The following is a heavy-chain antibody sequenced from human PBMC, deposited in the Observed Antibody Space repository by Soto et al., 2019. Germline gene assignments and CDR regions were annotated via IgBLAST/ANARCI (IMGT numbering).Heavy chain of an antibody. CDR2: IYYSGST. CDR1: GGSISSGNYY. CDR3: ARTPLHGDKANCYFDY. Sequence: SETLSLTCTVSGGSISSGNYYWSWIRQPPGKGLEWIGHIYYSGSTYYNPSLKSRVTISADTSKNQLSLKLSSVTAADTAVYYCARTPLHGDKANCYFDYWGQGTLLTVSS. D-gene: IGHD1-1*01. J-gene: IGHJ4*02. V-gene: IGHV4-30-4*01.